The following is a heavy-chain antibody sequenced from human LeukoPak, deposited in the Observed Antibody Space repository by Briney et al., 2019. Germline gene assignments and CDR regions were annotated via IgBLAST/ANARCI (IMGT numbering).Heavy chain of an antibody. V-gene: IGHV3-7*01. Sequence: GGSLRLSCAASGFTFSSYWMSWVSQAPGKGLEWVANIKQDGSEKYYVYSVKGRFTLPRDNAKNSVDLPMNRLRAEDTAVYYCARDSDVHDYGDKAGSTENDYWGQGTLVTVSS. CDR1: GFTFSSYW. D-gene: IGHD4-17*01. CDR2: IKQDGSEK. J-gene: IGHJ4*02. CDR3: ARDSDVHDYGDKAGSTENDY.